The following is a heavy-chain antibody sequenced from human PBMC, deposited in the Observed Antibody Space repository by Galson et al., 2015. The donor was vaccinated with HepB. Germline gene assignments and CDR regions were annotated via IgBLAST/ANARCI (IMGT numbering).Heavy chain of an antibody. J-gene: IGHJ4*02. D-gene: IGHD6-13*01. V-gene: IGHV3-20*04. CDR3: ARVGSSTWYPIDY. Sequence: LRLSCAASGFTFDDYGMSWVRQAPGKGLEWVSSINWSGSSTSYADSVKGRFTISRDNAKNSLYVQMNSLRAEDTAFYYCARVGSSTWYPIDYWGQGTLVTVSS. CDR2: INWSGSST. CDR1: GFTFDDYG.